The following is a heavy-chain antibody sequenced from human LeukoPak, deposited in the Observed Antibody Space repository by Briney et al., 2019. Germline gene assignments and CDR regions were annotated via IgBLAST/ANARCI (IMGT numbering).Heavy chain of an antibody. V-gene: IGHV1-18*01. D-gene: IGHD3-16*01. CDR2: ISAYNGNT. Sequence: ASVKVSCKASGYTFTSYGISWVRQAPGQGLEWMGWISAYNGNTNYAQKLQGRVTMTTDTSTSTAYLEPRSLRSDDTAVYYCARVLSGKGYYYYYMDVWGKGTTVTISS. CDR1: GYTFTSYG. J-gene: IGHJ6*03. CDR3: ARVLSGKGYYYYYMDV.